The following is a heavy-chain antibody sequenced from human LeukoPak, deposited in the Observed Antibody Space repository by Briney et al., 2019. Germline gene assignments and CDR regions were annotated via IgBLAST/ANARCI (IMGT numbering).Heavy chain of an antibody. CDR1: GFTFSSYA. Sequence: HPGGSLRLSCAASGFTFSSYAMSWVRQAPGKGLEWVSAISGSGSSTYYADSVKGRFTISRDNSKNTLYLQMNSLRAEDTAVYYCAKASSGPTYHYYFDYWGQGTLVTVSS. V-gene: IGHV3-23*01. CDR2: ISGSGSST. CDR3: AKASSGPTYHYYFDY. D-gene: IGHD6-19*01. J-gene: IGHJ4*02.